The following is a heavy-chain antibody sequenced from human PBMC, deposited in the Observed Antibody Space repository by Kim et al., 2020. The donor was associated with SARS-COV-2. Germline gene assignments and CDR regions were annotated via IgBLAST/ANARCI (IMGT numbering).Heavy chain of an antibody. J-gene: IGHJ4*02. V-gene: IGHV4-61*02. CDR1: GTSISSGSYY. CDR2: VSASGST. Sequence: SETLSLTCSVSGTSISSGSYYWSWIRQPAGKGLEWLGRVSASGSTDYNPSLKSRVTISVDMSKNQFSLKLSSVTAADTAVYFCVRADYYDSRSYYPPDYWGQGTLVTVSS. CDR3: VRADYYDSRSYYPPDY. D-gene: IGHD3-10*01.